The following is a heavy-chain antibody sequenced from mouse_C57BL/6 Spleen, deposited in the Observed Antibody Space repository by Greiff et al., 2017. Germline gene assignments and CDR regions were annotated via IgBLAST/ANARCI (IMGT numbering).Heavy chain of an antibody. Sequence: VQLQQSGAELVRPGASVKLSCKASGYTFTDYYINWVKQRPGQGLEWIARIYPGSGNTYYNEKFKGKATLTAEKSSSTAYMQLSSLTSEDSAVYFCARSSGDYDVADYWGQGTTLTVSS. CDR3: ARSSGDYDVADY. V-gene: IGHV1-76*01. CDR1: GYTFTDYY. D-gene: IGHD2-4*01. CDR2: IYPGSGNT. J-gene: IGHJ2*01.